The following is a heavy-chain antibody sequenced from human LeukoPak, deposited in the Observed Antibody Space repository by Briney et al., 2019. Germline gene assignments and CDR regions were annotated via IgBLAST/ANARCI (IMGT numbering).Heavy chain of an antibody. J-gene: IGHJ4*02. CDR1: GFTFNNYA. D-gene: IGHD3-10*01. Sequence: GGSLRLSCAASGFTFNNYATSWVRQAPGKGLEWVSGISTGGGSTNYADSVKGRFTISRDNSKNTLFLQMNSLRAEDTALYYCAKGSLWSFDYWGQGTLVTVSS. CDR3: AKGSLWSFDY. V-gene: IGHV3-23*01. CDR2: ISTGGGST.